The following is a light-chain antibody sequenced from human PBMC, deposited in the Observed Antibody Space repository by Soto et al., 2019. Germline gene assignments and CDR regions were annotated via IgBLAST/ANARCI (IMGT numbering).Light chain of an antibody. CDR3: EAWDETLDGLYV. V-gene: IGLV2-11*01. CDR2: NVN. Sequence: QSVLIQPPSVSGSPGQSVTISCTGTSSDVGSYDYVSWYQQHPGTVPKPMIYNVNTQPSGVPDRFSASKSGTSASLAISGLTSEDEADYYCEAWDETLDGLYVFGTGTKVTVL. CDR1: SSDVGSYDY. J-gene: IGLJ1*01.